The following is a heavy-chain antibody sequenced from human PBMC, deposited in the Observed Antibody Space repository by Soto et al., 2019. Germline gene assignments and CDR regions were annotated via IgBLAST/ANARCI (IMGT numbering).Heavy chain of an antibody. CDR3: AHKGPEDWPLDY. D-gene: IGHD3-9*01. CDR1: GCSLSTSGVS. CDR2: IYWDDSK. Sequence: PTQTLTLTGAFTGCSLSTSGVSVGWIRQPPGKALEWLAVIYWDDSKHYSPSLRSRLTITKDTSKNQVVLTMTKMDPMDTGTYYCAHKGPEDWPLDYWGQGTLVTVSS. J-gene: IGHJ4*02. V-gene: IGHV2-5*02.